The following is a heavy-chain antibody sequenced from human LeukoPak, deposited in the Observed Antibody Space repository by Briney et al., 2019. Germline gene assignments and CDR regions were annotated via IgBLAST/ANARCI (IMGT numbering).Heavy chain of an antibody. CDR1: GFTFSSYA. CDR2: ISGSGGST. D-gene: IGHD2-2*01. CDR3: ANDLIYCSSTSCYEPGGYYYVY. J-gene: IGHJ4*02. V-gene: IGHV3-23*01. Sequence: PGGSLRLSCAASGFTFSSYAMSWVRQAPGKGLEWVSDISGSGGSTYYADSVKGRFTISRDNSKNTLYLQMNSLRAEDTAVYYCANDLIYCSSTSCYEPGGYYYVYWGQGTLVTVSS.